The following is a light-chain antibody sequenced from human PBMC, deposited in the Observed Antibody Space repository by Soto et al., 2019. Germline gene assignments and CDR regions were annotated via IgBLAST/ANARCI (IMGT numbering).Light chain of an antibody. J-gene: IGKJ5*01. V-gene: IGKV1-39*01. CDR3: QQSYNTPPIT. CDR1: QSISSY. CDR2: AAS. Sequence: DIQMTQSPSSRSASVGDRVTIACRASQSISSYLNWYQQEPGKAPKLMXYAASSLQSGGPSRFSGSGSGTDLTLTISSLQTEDFANYYCQQSYNTPPITFGQGTRLEIK.